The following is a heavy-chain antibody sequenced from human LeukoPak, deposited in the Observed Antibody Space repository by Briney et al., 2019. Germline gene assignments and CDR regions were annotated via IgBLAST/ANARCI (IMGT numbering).Heavy chain of an antibody. D-gene: IGHD2-2*02. J-gene: IGHJ3*02. V-gene: IGHV3-9*01. Sequence: GGSPRLSCAASGFTFDDYAMHWVRQAPGKGLEWVSGISWNSGSIGYADSVKGRFTISRDNAKNSLYLQMNSLRAEDTALYYCAKAPIRSSDAFDIWGQGTMVTVSS. CDR2: ISWNSGSI. CDR3: AKAPIRSSDAFDI. CDR1: GFTFDDYA.